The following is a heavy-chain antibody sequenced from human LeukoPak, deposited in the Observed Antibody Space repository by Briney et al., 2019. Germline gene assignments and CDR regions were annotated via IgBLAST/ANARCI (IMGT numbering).Heavy chain of an antibody. J-gene: IGHJ4*02. CDR3: AKDVSLYGDYVFDY. Sequence: PGGSLRLSCADSGFTFDDYAMHWVRQAPGKGLEWVSGISWNSGSIGYADSVKGRFTISRDNAKNSLYLQMNSLRAEDTALYYCAKDVSLYGDYVFDYWGQGTLVTVSS. CDR2: ISWNSGSI. CDR1: GFTFDDYA. V-gene: IGHV3-9*01. D-gene: IGHD4-17*01.